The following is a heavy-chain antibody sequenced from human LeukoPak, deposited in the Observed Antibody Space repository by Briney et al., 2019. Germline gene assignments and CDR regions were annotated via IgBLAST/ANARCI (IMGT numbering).Heavy chain of an antibody. Sequence: SGTLSLTCTVSGGSISSGGYYWSWIRQPPGKGLEWIGRIYTSGSTNYNPSLKSRVTISVDTSKNQFSLKLSSVTAADTAVYYCARGGAYYGDSFGWFDPWGQGTLVTVSS. J-gene: IGHJ5*02. CDR3: ARGGAYYGDSFGWFDP. V-gene: IGHV4-61*02. CDR1: GGSISSGGYY. CDR2: IYTSGST. D-gene: IGHD4-17*01.